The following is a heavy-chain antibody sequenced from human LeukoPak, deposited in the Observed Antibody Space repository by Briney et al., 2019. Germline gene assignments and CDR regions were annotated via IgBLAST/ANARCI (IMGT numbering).Heavy chain of an antibody. V-gene: IGHV4-59*01. Sequence: PSETLSLTCTVPGGSISSYYWSWIRQPPGKGLEWIGYIYYSGNTNYNPSLKSRVTISVDTSKNQFSLNLSSVTAADTAVYYCAREGRGAAAGMDYGGQGSLVTVSS. J-gene: IGHJ4*02. CDR3: AREGRGAAAGMDY. CDR2: IYYSGNT. CDR1: GGSISSYY. D-gene: IGHD6-13*01.